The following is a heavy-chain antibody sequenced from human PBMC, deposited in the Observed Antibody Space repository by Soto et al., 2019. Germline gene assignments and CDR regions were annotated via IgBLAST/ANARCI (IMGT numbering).Heavy chain of an antibody. CDR2: IRSDGGST. D-gene: IGHD2-2*01. J-gene: IGHJ4*02. CDR3: AKEGVNIVVVPAAIPQGYFDY. V-gene: IGHV3-74*01. CDR1: GFTFSSYW. Sequence: GGSLRLSCATSGFTFSSYWMHWVRQAPGKGLVWVSRIRSDGGSTHYADSVKGRFTISRDNSKNTLYLQMNSLRAEDTAVYYCAKEGVNIVVVPAAIPQGYFDYWGQGTLVTVSS.